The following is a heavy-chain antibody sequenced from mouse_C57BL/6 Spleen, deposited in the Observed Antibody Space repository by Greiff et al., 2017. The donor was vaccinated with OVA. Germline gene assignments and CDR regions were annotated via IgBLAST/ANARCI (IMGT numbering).Heavy chain of an antibody. Sequence: EVNVVESGGGLAQPGGSLSLSCAASGFTFTDYYMSWVRQPPGKALEWFGFIRNKANGYTTEYSASVKGRFTISRDTSQSILYHQMNALRAEDRATYYGTRGGYYDYWGQGTTLTVSS. D-gene: IGHD2-3*01. CDR3: TRGGYYDY. CDR2: IRNKANGYTT. J-gene: IGHJ2*01. CDR1: GFTFTDYY. V-gene: IGHV7-3*01.